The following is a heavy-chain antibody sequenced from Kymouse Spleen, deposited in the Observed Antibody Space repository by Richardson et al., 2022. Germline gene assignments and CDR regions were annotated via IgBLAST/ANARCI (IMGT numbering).Heavy chain of an antibody. CDR1: GFTFSSYD. CDR2: IGTAGDT. V-gene: IGHV3-13*01. Sequence: EVQLVESGGGLVQPGGSLRLSCAASGFTFSSYDMHWVRQATGKGLEWVSAIGTAGDTYYPGSVKGRFTISRENAKNSLYLQMNSLRAGDTAVYYCARGGITGTTGPFDYWGQGTLVTVSS. D-gene: IGHD1-7*01. CDR3: ARGGITGTTGPFDY. J-gene: IGHJ4*02.